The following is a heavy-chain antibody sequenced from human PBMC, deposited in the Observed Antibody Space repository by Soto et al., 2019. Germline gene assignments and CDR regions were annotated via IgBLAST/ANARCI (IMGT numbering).Heavy chain of an antibody. CDR2: ICHSGSS. J-gene: IGHJ4*02. V-gene: IGHV4-4*02. CDR1: SGSVGDNKW. Sequence: QVHLQEAGPGLVNPSGTLSLTCAVSSGSVGDNKWWTWVRQSPGKGMEWMGEICHSGSSNYNPSLGSRISMSIDTSMNQVSLKLTSVTAADTAIYYCATFNYGDHAFDNWGQGTLVTV. D-gene: IGHD4-17*01. CDR3: ATFNYGDHAFDN.